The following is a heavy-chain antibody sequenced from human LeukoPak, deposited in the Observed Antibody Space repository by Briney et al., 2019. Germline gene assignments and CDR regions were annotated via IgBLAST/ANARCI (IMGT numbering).Heavy chain of an antibody. Sequence: SVKVSCKASGGTFSSYAISWVRQAPGQGLEWMGGIIPNFGTANYAQKFQGRVTITADESTSTAYMELSSLRSEDTAVYYCARPHCSSTSCYTSNWFDPWGQGTLVTVSS. D-gene: IGHD2-2*02. CDR2: IIPNFGTA. CDR3: ARPHCSSTSCYTSNWFDP. CDR1: GGTFSSYA. J-gene: IGHJ5*02. V-gene: IGHV1-69*13.